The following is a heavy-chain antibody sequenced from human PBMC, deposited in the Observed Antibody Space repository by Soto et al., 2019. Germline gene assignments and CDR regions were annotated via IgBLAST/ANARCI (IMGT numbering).Heavy chain of an antibody. D-gene: IGHD3-22*01. V-gene: IGHV3-11*06. J-gene: IGHJ4*02. CDR1: GFTFSDYY. Sequence: GGSLRLSCAASGFTFSDYYMSWIRQAPGKGLEWVSYISSSSSYISYADSVKGRFTISRDNAKKALYLQMNSLRAEDTAVYFCARDLAGVMYDSGGNDYLGQGTLVTVSS. CDR2: ISSSSSYI. CDR3: ARDLAGVMYDSGGNDY.